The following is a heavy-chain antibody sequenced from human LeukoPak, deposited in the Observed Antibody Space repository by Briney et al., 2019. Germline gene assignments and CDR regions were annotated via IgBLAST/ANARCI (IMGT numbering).Heavy chain of an antibody. D-gene: IGHD2-21*01. CDR1: GGSISSISYY. J-gene: IGHJ6*03. CDR2: VYYSET. CDR3: SVAIYYYYYYYMDV. V-gene: IGHV4-39*07. Sequence: PSETLSLTCTVSGGSISSISYYWGWIRQPPGKGLEWIGTVYYSETYYNPSLKSRVTISVDTSKNQFSLKLSSVTAADTAVYYCSVAIYYYYYYYMDVWGKGTTVTVSS.